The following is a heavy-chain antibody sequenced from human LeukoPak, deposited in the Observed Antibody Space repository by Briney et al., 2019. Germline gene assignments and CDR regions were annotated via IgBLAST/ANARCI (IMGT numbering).Heavy chain of an antibody. CDR1: GYSISSGYY. D-gene: IGHD3-3*01. CDR3: ARDGVRFLEWLLSPNSLEFDY. J-gene: IGHJ4*02. V-gene: IGHV4-38-2*02. CDR2: IYHSGST. Sequence: SETLSLTCAVSGYSISSGYYWGWIRQPPGKGLEWIGSIYHSGSTYYNPSLKSRVTISVDTSKNQFSQKLSSVTAADTAVYYCARDGVRFLEWLLSPNSLEFDYWGQGTLVTVSS.